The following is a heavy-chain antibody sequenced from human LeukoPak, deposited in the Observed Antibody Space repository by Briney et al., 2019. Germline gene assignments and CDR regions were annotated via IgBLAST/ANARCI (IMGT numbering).Heavy chain of an antibody. D-gene: IGHD4-17*01. CDR2: IYHSGST. CDR3: ARVNSVTGYFDY. V-gene: IGHV4-30-2*01. J-gene: IGHJ4*02. CDR1: GGSISSGGYP. Sequence: SQTLSLTCAVSGGSISSGGYPWSWIRQPPGKGLEWIGYIYHSGSTYYNPSLKSRVTISVDRSKNQFSLKLSSVTAADTAVYYCARVNSVTGYFDYWGQGTLVTVSS.